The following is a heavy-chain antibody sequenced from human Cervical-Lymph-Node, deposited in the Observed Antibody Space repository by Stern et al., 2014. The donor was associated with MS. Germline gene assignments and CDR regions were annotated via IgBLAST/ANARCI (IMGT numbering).Heavy chain of an antibody. Sequence: VQLVESGAEVKKPGASVKVSCKASGYTFTSYGISWVRQAPGQGLEWLGWISAYNGNTNYAQKLQCRVTMTTDTSTRTACMELRSLRSDDTAVYYCARGLLGSENAFDIWGQGTMVTVSS. CDR2: ISAYNGNT. D-gene: IGHD2-15*01. V-gene: IGHV1-18*01. CDR3: ARGLLGSENAFDI. J-gene: IGHJ3*02. CDR1: GYTFTSYG.